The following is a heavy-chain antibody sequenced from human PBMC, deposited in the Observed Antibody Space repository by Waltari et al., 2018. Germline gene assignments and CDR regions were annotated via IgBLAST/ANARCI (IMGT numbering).Heavy chain of an antibody. J-gene: IGHJ4*02. CDR2: FSVYSGNT. CDR1: GYTFTNYG. D-gene: IGHD3-10*01. Sequence: QVQLVQSGAEVKKPGASVKVSCKASGYTFTNYGISWVRQAPGKGLEWMGWFSVYSGNTNDAQKLQGRVTMTTDTSTSTAYMELRSLRSDDTAVYYCARGVPGSWPDYYFDHWGQGTLVTVSS. CDR3: ARGVPGSWPDYYFDH. V-gene: IGHV1-18*01.